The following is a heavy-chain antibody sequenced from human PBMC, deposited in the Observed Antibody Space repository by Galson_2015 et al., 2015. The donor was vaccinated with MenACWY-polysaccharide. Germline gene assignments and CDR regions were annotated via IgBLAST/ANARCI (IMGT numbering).Heavy chain of an antibody. V-gene: IGHV3-30*18. CDR2: ISYDGNKK. CDR3: AKDRIYYSSSWFGAFDS. CDR1: GFTFSSFA. Sequence: SLRLSCAASGFTFSSFAIHWVRQAPGKGLEWVALISYDGNKKFYGDSVKGRFTISRDSSKNTVFLQMDSLTIEDTAVYYCAKDRIYYSSSWFGAFDSWGHGTLV. D-gene: IGHD3-10*01. J-gene: IGHJ4*01.